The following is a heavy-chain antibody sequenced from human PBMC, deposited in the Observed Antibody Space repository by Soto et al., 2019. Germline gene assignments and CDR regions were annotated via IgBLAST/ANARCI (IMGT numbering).Heavy chain of an antibody. CDR1: GFSLSNARMG. Sequence: QVTLKESGPVLVKPTETLTLTCTVSGFSLSNARMGVSWIRQPPGKALEWLAHIFSNDEKSYSTSLKSRLTIPKDTSKRQVVLTLTNMDPVDTATYYCARTAAAGINYYSYYMDVWGKGTTVTVSS. V-gene: IGHV2-26*01. J-gene: IGHJ6*03. CDR3: ARTAAAGINYYSYYMDV. D-gene: IGHD6-13*01. CDR2: IFSNDEK.